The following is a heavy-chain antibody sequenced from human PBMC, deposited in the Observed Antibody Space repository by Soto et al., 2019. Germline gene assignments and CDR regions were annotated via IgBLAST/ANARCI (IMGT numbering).Heavy chain of an antibody. V-gene: IGHV4-4*07. CDR1: GGSISSYY. J-gene: IGHJ6*02. CDR3: ARDGSAYYDILTDDYYYYGMDV. Sequence: SETLSLTCTVSGGSISSYYWSWIRQPAGKGLEWIGRIYTSGSTNYNPSLKSRVTMSVATSKNQFSLKLSSVTAADTAVYYCARDGSAYYDILTDDYYYYGMDVWGQGTTVTVSS. CDR2: IYTSGST. D-gene: IGHD3-9*01.